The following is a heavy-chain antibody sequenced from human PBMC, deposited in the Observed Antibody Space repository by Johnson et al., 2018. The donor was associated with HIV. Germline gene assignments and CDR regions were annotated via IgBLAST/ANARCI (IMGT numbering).Heavy chain of an antibody. D-gene: IGHD5/OR15-5a*01. CDR2: IKQDGSEK. J-gene: IGHJ3*02. CDR1: GFSFGDYW. CDR3: AREASLYAFDI. Sequence: VQLVESGGGLVQPGGSLRLSCAASGFSFGDYWMTWVRQAPGKGLEWVANIKQDGSEKYYVDSVKGRFTISRDNAKNSLYLQMNSLRAEDTAVYYCAREASLYAFDIWGQGTMVTVSS. V-gene: IGHV3-7*01.